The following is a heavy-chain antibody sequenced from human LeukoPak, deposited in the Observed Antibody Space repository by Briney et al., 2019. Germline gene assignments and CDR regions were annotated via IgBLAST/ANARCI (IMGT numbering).Heavy chain of an antibody. D-gene: IGHD3-10*01. Sequence: SETLSLTCTASGGSISSYYWSWIRQPPGKGLEWIGYIYYSGSTNYTPSLKSRVTISVDTSKNQFSLQLSSVTAADTAVYYCARLLVRAYYYYGMDVWGQGTTVTVSS. CDR2: IYYSGST. CDR1: GGSISSYY. CDR3: ARLLVRAYYYYGMDV. J-gene: IGHJ6*02. V-gene: IGHV4-59*13.